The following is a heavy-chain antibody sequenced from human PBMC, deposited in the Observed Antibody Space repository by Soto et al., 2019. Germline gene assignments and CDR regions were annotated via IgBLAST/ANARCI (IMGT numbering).Heavy chain of an antibody. CDR2: IYYTGNT. CDR3: ARDTRGYSRAFDY. CDR1: GGSVSSASYY. V-gene: IGHV4-61*01. D-gene: IGHD5-18*01. Sequence: SETLSLTCTVSGGSVSSASYYWTWIRQPPGKGLEWIGYIYYTGNTNYNPSLKSRVTISVDTSKNQFSLKLTSVTAADTAVYYCARDTRGYSRAFDYWGQGTLVTVSS. J-gene: IGHJ4*02.